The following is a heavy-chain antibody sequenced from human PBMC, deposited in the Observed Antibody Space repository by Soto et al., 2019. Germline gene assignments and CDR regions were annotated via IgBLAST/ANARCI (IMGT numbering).Heavy chain of an antibody. CDR1: GYRLRMYA. CDR2: INNGNGDT. Sequence: SVKVSCKASGYRLRMYALHWVRQAPGQRLEWMAWINNGNGDTIHSQKFQGRVIITRDTSANTVYMELRSLTSEDTAVYYCARPGVAYDAFDIWGQGTMVTVSS. J-gene: IGHJ3*02. CDR3: ARPGVAYDAFDI. V-gene: IGHV1-3*04. D-gene: IGHD3-3*01.